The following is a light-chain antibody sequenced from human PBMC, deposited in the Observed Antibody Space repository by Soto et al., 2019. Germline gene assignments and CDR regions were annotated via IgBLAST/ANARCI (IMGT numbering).Light chain of an antibody. V-gene: IGLV7-46*01. CDR2: DTA. CDR1: TGAVTGSHY. Sequence: QAVVTQEPSLTVSPGGTVTLTCGSSTGAVTGSHYPYWFQQKPGQAPRTLIYDTANRFPWTPTRFSGSLLEGKAALTLSGAQPEDEADYYCLVSYSGVRLVFGGGTQLTVL. CDR3: LVSYSGVRLV. J-gene: IGLJ7*01.